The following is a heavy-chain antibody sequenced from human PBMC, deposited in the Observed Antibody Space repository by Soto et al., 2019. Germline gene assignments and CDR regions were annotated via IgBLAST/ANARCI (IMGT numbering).Heavy chain of an antibody. CDR3: ARAPRCGYFHFDI. CDR2: IYSGGST. V-gene: IGHV3-66*01. J-gene: IGHJ3*02. Sequence: EVQLVESGGGLVQPGGSLRLSCAASGFTVSRNYMSWVRQAPGKGLEWVSVIYSGGSTYYADSVKGRFTISRDNSKNTLYLQMNSLRAEDTAVYYCARAPRCGYFHFDIWGQGTMVTVSS. D-gene: IGHD5-12*01. CDR1: GFTVSRNY.